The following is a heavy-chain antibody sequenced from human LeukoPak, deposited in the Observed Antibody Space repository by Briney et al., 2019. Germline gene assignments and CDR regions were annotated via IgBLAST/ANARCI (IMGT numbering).Heavy chain of an antibody. J-gene: IGHJ4*02. Sequence: SETLSLTCTVSGGSFSNSNSYWVWIRQAPGKGLEWIGSIYHSGSTYYNPSLKSRVTISVDTSKNQFSLKLSSVTAADTAVYYCARDSGSYFDYWGQGTLVTVSS. CDR3: ARDSGSYFDY. V-gene: IGHV4-39*07. D-gene: IGHD1-26*01. CDR1: GGSFSNSNSY. CDR2: IYHSGST.